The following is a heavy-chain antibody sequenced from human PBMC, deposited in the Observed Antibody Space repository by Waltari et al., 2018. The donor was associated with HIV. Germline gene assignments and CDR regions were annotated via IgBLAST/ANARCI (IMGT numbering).Heavy chain of an antibody. CDR2: IRSKAYGETT. J-gene: IGHJ4*02. D-gene: IGHD4-17*01. V-gene: IGHV3-49*03. Sequence: EVQLGESGGGLVQPGRSLRLSCATSGFSFGDYAMSWFRQAPGKGMEGVGFIRSKAYGETTQYAASVKGRFTISRDDSKSIAYLQMNSLKTENTALYYCTRGTFTVTYYFDYWGRGTLVTVSS. CDR1: GFSFGDYA. CDR3: TRGTFTVTYYFDY.